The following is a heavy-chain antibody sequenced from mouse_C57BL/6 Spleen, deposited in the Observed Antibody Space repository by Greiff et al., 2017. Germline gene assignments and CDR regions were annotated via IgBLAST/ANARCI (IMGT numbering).Heavy chain of an antibody. CDR3: ARGNPGYFDV. D-gene: IGHD2-1*01. Sequence: EVQRVASGPGLVKPSQSLSLTCSVTGYSITSGYYWNWIRQFPGNKLEWMGYISYDGSNNYNPSLKNRISITRDTSKNQFFLKLNSVTTEDTATYYCARGNPGYFDVWGTGTTVTVSS. CDR1: GYSITSGYY. V-gene: IGHV3-6*01. J-gene: IGHJ1*03. CDR2: ISYDGSN.